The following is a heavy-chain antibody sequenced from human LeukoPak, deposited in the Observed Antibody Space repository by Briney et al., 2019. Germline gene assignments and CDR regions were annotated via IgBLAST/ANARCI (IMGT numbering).Heavy chain of an antibody. CDR2: ISGSGAGT. D-gene: IGHD3-22*01. CDR1: GFTFSSYA. Sequence: GGSLRLSCAVSGFTFSSYAMNWVRQAPGKGLEWVSGISGSGAGTYYADSVKGRFTISRDNSKNTLYLQMNSLRAEDTAVYYCAKAYYYDSSGYYGYWGQGTLVTVSS. CDR3: AKAYYYDSSGYYGY. V-gene: IGHV3-23*01. J-gene: IGHJ4*02.